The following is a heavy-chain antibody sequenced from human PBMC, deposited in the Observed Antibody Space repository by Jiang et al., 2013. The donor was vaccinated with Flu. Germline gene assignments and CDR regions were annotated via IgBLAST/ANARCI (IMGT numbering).Heavy chain of an antibody. CDR2: IYPDDSDT. J-gene: IGHJ3*01. Sequence: SLKISCKGSGYSFPNFGSAWVRQMPGKGLEWMGVIYPDDSDTRYSPSFQGQVTISADKSISTAYLQWSSLQASDTAMYYCVAQGMTLAGVDAFDVWGQGTMVSVSS. D-gene: IGHD6-19*01. CDR3: VAQGMTLAGVDAFDV. CDR1: GYSFPNFG. V-gene: IGHV5-51*01.